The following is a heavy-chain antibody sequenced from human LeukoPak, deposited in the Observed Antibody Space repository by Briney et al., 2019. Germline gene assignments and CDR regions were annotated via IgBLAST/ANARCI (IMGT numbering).Heavy chain of an antibody. Sequence: PGGSLRLSCAASGFTFSSYAMSWVRQAPGKGLEWFSTISGGGDRTNYADSVKGRFIISRDNSKNTLHLQMNSLRAEDTAVYYCAKVEGSGWYEVLDYWGQGTLVTVSA. CDR3: AKVEGSGWYEVLDY. D-gene: IGHD6-19*01. J-gene: IGHJ4*02. V-gene: IGHV3-23*01. CDR1: GFTFSSYA. CDR2: ISGGGDRT.